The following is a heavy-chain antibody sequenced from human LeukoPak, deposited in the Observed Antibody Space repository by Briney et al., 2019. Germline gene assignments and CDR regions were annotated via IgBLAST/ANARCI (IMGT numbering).Heavy chain of an antibody. D-gene: IGHD5-18*01. V-gene: IGHV4-59*01. J-gene: IGHJ5*02. CDR3: ARGAAMRGSRFDP. CDR1: GGSINNYY. Sequence: SETLSLTCTVSGGSINNYYWSWIRQPPGKGLEWIGNIYYSGSTNYNPSLKSRVTISVDTSKNQFSLKLSSVTAADTAVYYCARGAAMRGSRFDPWGQGTLVTVSS. CDR2: IYYSGST.